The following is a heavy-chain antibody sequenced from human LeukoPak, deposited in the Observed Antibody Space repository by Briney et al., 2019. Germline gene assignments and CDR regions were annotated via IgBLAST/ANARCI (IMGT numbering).Heavy chain of an antibody. V-gene: IGHV1-69*13. Sequence: PKASVKVSCKASGGTFSSYAISWVRQAPGQGLEWMGGIIPIFGTANYAQKFQGRVTITADESTSTAYMELSSLRSEDTAVYYCARDSPRAFGDRTRHFDYWGQGTLVTVSS. D-gene: IGHD4-17*01. J-gene: IGHJ4*02. CDR2: IIPIFGTA. CDR3: ARDSPRAFGDRTRHFDY. CDR1: GGTFSSYA.